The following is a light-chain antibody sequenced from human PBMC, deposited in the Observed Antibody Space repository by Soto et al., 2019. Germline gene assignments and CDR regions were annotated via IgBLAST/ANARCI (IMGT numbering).Light chain of an antibody. J-gene: IGKJ2*01. CDR2: GAS. CDR1: QDISNY. Sequence: DIQMTQSPSSLSASVGDRVTITCQASQDISNYLNWYQQKPGKAPTLLIYGASNLKTGVPPRFSGSGSGTDFTLTISSLQAEDFATYYCQQYYNPPPNTFGQGTKLDI. CDR3: QQYYNPPPNT. V-gene: IGKV1-33*01.